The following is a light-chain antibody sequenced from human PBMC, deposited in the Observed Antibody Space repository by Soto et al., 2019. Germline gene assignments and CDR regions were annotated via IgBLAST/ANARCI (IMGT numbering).Light chain of an antibody. CDR3: QQYDNLPVT. V-gene: IGKV1-33*01. CDR1: QDTSNY. Sequence: DIQMTQSPSSLSASVGDRVTITCQPSQDTSNYLNWYQQKPGKAPKLLLYDTSILETGVPSRFSGSGSATYFTFTFSSLQPGDIATYYGQQYDNLPVTFGQGTKLLSK. CDR2: DTS. J-gene: IGKJ2*01.